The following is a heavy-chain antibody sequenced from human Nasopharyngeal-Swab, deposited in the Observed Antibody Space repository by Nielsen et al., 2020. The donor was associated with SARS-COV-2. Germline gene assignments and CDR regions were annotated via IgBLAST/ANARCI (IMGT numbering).Heavy chain of an antibody. CDR2: IGTAGDT. Sequence: GESLKISCAASGFTFSSYDMHWVRQATGKGLEWVSAIGTAGDTYYADSVKGRFTISRDNSKNTLYLQMNSLRAEDTAVYYCAKGGRIAVAGNAGGQGTLVTVSS. CDR3: AKGGRIAVAGNA. D-gene: IGHD6-19*01. CDR1: GFTFSSYD. J-gene: IGHJ4*02. V-gene: IGHV3-13*04.